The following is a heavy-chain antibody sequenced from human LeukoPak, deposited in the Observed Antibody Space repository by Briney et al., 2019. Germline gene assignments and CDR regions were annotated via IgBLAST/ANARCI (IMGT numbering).Heavy chain of an antibody. V-gene: IGHV4-59*01. CDR1: GGSIISDY. CDR3: ARWTYSGSYYYMDV. CDR2: IYYSGST. Sequence: SETLSLTCTVSGGSIISDYWSWFRQPPGKGLEWIGYIYYSGSTNYNPSLKSRVTILVDTPKNQFSLKLSSVTAADTAVYYCARWTYSGSYYYMDVWGKGTTVTVSS. D-gene: IGHD1-26*01. J-gene: IGHJ6*03.